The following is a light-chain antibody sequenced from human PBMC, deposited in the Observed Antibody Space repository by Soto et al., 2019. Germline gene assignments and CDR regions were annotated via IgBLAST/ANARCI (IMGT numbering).Light chain of an antibody. CDR1: QNVRSY. V-gene: IGKV1-39*01. CDR3: QQTFSIPRT. J-gene: IGKJ1*01. CDR2: ETS. Sequence: DMQMTQSLSSLSSSVGDRVTIACLSSQNVRSYLNWYQQKPGKAPDLLIYETSTLQSGVPSRFSGTGYGTDFTLTISSLQPEDFATYYCQQTFSIPRTFGHGTKV.